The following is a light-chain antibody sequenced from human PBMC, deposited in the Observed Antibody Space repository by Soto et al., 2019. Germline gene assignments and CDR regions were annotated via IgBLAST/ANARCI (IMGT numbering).Light chain of an antibody. CDR3: QQYDNLPLP. CDR2: DAS. J-gene: IGKJ4*01. CDR1: QDISNY. V-gene: IGKV1-33*01. Sequence: DIQMTQSPSSLSASVGDRVTITCQARQDISNYLNWYQQKPGKAPKLLIYDASNLETGVPSRFSGSGSGTDFTCTISSLQPEDIATYYCQQYDNLPLPFGGGTKVEIK.